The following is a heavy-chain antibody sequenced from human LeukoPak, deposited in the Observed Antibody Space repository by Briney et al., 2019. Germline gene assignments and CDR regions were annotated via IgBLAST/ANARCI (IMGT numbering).Heavy chain of an antibody. D-gene: IGHD1-26*01. CDR1: GFPRSSNY. Sequence: GSLRLSFSTSGFPRSSNYINWVRPAPGKGLEWVSVIHSGGNTYYADSVKGRFTISRDNSKNTLYLQMNSLRAEDTAVYYCARANSATIPGADPWGQGTLVTVSS. J-gene: IGHJ5*02. CDR3: ARANSATIPGADP. V-gene: IGHV3-53*01. CDR2: IHSGGNT.